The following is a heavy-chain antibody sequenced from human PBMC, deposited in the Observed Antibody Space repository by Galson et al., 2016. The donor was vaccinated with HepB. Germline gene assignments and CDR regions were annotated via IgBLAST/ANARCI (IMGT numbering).Heavy chain of an antibody. V-gene: IGHV2-5*02. D-gene: IGHD3-10*01. J-gene: IGHJ6*02. CDR2: IYWDDDK. CDR3: ARYNYYGSGSYVAYGLDV. CDR1: GLSLSTSGVG. Sequence: PALVKPTQTLTLTCTFSGLSLSTSGVGVGWIRQPPGKALEWRAIIYWDDDKRYSPPLENRLTITKDTSKNQVVLTLTNMDPVHTATYYCARYNYYGSGSYVAYGLDVWGQGTTVTVSS.